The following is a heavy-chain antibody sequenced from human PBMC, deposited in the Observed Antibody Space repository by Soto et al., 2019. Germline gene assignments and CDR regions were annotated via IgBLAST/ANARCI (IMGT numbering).Heavy chain of an antibody. Sequence: ASVKVACKRAGYTFTGYYLHWVRRAPGQGLEWMGWINPNSGGTNYAQNFQGWVTMTRDTSINTAYMELSRLTSDDTALYYCARGVQCSSDSCHPPVSYFAYRGHGAPVPVSS. J-gene: IGHJ4*01. CDR1: GYTFTGYY. CDR3: ARGVQCSSDSCHPPVSYFAY. V-gene: IGHV1-2*04. CDR2: INPNSGGT. D-gene: IGHD2-2*01.